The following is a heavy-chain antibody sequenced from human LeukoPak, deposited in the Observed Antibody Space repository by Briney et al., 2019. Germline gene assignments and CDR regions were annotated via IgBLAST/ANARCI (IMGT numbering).Heavy chain of an antibody. V-gene: IGHV3-9*01. CDR1: GFIFDDKA. CDR3: AKCYDILTGYCPFDP. J-gene: IGHJ5*02. D-gene: IGHD3-9*01. CDR2: ISSNSGRT. Sequence: TGVSLRLSCAASGFIFDDKAMHWVRQAPGKGLEWVSSISSNSGRTDYADSVKGRFTISRDNAKSSLYLQMNSLRAEDTALYYCAKCYDILTGYCPFDPWGQGTLVTVSS.